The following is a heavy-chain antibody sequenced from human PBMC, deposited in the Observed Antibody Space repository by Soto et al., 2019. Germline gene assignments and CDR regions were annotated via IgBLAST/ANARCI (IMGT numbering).Heavy chain of an antibody. V-gene: IGHV5-51*01. J-gene: IGHJ5*02. Sequence: GESLKICCKGSGYSFTNYWIAWVRQMPGKGLEYMGIIYPSDSDTRYSPSFQGQVTISADKSISTAYLQWSSLKASDTAIYYCARHGFYGDYSSNYFDPWGQGTLVTVPS. CDR3: ARHGFYGDYSSNYFDP. CDR1: GYSFTNYW. D-gene: IGHD4-17*01. CDR2: IYPSDSDT.